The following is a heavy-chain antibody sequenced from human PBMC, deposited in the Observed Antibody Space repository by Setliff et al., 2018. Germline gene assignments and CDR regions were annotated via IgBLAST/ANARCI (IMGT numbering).Heavy chain of an antibody. J-gene: IGHJ5*02. V-gene: IGHV4-38-2*01. CDR2: ISHSGSA. CDR1: GYSISSGNY. Sequence: SETLSLTCAVSGYSISSGNYWGWIRQPPGKGLEWIGSISHSGSAYYNPSLKSRVTISLDMSKNQFSLKLSSVTAADTAVYYCARGYRGYYNFWSGSQGANWFDPWGQGTLVTVSS. D-gene: IGHD3-3*01. CDR3: ARGYRGYYNFWSGSQGANWFDP.